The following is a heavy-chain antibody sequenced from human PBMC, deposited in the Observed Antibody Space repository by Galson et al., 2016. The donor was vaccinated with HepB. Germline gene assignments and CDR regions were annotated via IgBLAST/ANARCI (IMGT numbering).Heavy chain of an antibody. Sequence: SLRLSCAASGFTFSSYAMHWVRQAPGKGLEWVAVISYDGSNKYYADSVKGRFTISRDNSKNTLYLQMNSLRAEDTAVYYCARDQNRHYSSGWGYYYYGLDVWGQGTPVTVSS. J-gene: IGHJ6*02. V-gene: IGHV3-30*04. CDR1: GFTFSSYA. CDR2: ISYDGSNK. D-gene: IGHD6-19*01. CDR3: ARDQNRHYSSGWGYYYYGLDV.